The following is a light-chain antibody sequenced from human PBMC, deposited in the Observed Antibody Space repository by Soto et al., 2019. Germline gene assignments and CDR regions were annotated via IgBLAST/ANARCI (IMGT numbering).Light chain of an antibody. V-gene: IGKV1-5*01. CDR3: QQYTNANHPWM. Sequence: TQSPGTLSLSPGERATLSCRGSQSISSWLAWYQQKPGKAPKLLIYDASSLESGVPSRFSGSGSGTEFTLIISGLQPDDSATYYCQQYTNANHPWMFGQGTKVDIK. CDR1: QSISSW. J-gene: IGKJ1*01. CDR2: DAS.